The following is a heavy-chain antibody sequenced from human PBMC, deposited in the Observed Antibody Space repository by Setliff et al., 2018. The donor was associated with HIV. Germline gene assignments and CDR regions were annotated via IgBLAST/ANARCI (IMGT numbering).Heavy chain of an antibody. Sequence: GGSLRLSCAASGFTFSGAEIHWVRQASGKGLEWVSFIRTKGYGGTTEYAASVEGRFTISRDDSKGIAYLQMNSLKTEDTAVYYCSRGGRPTDEYVWFDPWGQGTLVTVSS. CDR1: GFTFSGAE. V-gene: IGHV3-49*04. CDR3: SRGGRPTDEYVWFDP. D-gene: IGHD4-17*01. CDR2: IRTKGYGGTT. J-gene: IGHJ5*02.